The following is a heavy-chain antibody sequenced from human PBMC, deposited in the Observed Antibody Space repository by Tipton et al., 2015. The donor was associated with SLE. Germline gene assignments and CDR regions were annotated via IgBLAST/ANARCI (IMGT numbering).Heavy chain of an antibody. CDR3: ARVPVPGAFTPGGGWFDP. V-gene: IGHV1-46*01. D-gene: IGHD3-16*01. CDR1: GYSSTTYY. J-gene: IGHJ5*02. Sequence: QSGAEVKKPGGSVKVSCKASGYSSTTYYIHWGRQAPGKGLEWMGLLDPRAGNTFYAQRFQGRVAMTRDTSTSTVYMELISLTSEDTAVHYCARVPVPGAFTPGGGWFDPWGQGAPVTVSS. CDR2: LDPRAGNT.